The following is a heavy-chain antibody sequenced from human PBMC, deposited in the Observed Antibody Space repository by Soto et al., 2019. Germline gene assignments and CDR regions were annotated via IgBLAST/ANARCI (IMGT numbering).Heavy chain of an antibody. V-gene: IGHV4-39*01. D-gene: IGHD2-2*01. CDR1: GGSISSSSYY. CDR3: ARQRPQVVQAATIDY. CDR2: IYYSGST. J-gene: IGHJ4*02. Sequence: QLQLQESGPGLVKPSETLSLTCTVSGGSISSSSYYWGWFRQPPGKALEWIGSIYYSGSTYYNPSLKSRVPISVDTSKNQFALKLSSVTAADTAVYYCARQRPQVVQAATIDYWGQGTLVTVSS.